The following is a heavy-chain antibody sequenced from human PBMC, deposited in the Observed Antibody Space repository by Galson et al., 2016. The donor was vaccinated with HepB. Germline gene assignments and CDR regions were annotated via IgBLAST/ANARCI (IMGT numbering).Heavy chain of an antibody. Sequence: SVKVSCKASGGTFSSYAFSWVRQAPGQGLEWMGGIIPIFGTANYAQKFQDRISITADESTSTAYMELSSLTSEDTALYYCARGRYSSSWSPVYWGQGTLVTVSS. J-gene: IGHJ4*02. CDR1: GGTFSSYA. V-gene: IGHV1-69*13. CDR2: IIPIFGTA. D-gene: IGHD6-13*01. CDR3: ARGRYSSSWSPVY.